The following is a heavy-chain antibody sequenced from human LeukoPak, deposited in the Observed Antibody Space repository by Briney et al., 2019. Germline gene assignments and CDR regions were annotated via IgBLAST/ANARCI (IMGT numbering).Heavy chain of an antibody. Sequence: SQTLSLTCTVSGGSFSSGSYYWSWIRQPAGRGLERVGRIYTSGSTNYNPSLKSRLTISVDTSKNQFSLKLTSVTAADTAVYYCARTRVEAVAGSVGYYFDYWGQGTLVTVSS. CDR3: ARTRVEAVAGSVGYYFDY. CDR1: GGSFSSGSYY. D-gene: IGHD6-19*01. J-gene: IGHJ4*02. CDR2: IYTSGST. V-gene: IGHV4-61*02.